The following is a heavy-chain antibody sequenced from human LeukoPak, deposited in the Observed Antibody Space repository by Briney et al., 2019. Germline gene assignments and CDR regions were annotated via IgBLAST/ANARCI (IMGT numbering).Heavy chain of an antibody. CDR1: GGSISSSSYY. Sequence: PSETLSLTCTVSGGSISSSSYYWGWIRQPPGKGLEWIGSIYYSGTTFYNPSLKSRVTISVDTSKNQFSLRLSSVTAADTAVYYCARDGGMDTAMVSGYFDYWGQGTLVTVSS. CDR3: ARDGGMDTAMVSGYFDY. J-gene: IGHJ4*02. V-gene: IGHV4-39*07. D-gene: IGHD5-18*01. CDR2: IYYSGTT.